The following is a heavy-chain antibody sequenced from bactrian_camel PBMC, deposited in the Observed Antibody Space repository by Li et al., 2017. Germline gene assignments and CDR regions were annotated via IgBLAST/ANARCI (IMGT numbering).Heavy chain of an antibody. CDR2: IDSEGKI. Sequence: VQLVESGGASVQAGGSLRLSCAASGNIASSYCMGWFRQAPGKEREGVATIDSEGKITYADSAKGRFTISKDNAKNTLYLQLNSLKPEDTAVYYCAADCLGYGPDKFRYWGHGTQVTVS. CDR3: AADCLGYGPDKFRY. CDR1: GNIASSYC. J-gene: IGHJ4*01. V-gene: IGHV3S53*01. D-gene: IGHD3*01.